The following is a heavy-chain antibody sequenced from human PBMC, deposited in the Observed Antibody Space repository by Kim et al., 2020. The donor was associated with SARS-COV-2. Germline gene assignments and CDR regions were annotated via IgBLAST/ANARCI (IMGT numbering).Heavy chain of an antibody. CDR2: IKEDGSEK. CDR1: GFTFNDYW. V-gene: IGHV3-7*01. D-gene: IGHD1-7*01. Sequence: GGSLRLSCAASGFTFNDYWMGWVRQVPGKGLEWVATIKEDGSEKYYVDSVKDRFAISRDNAKNSLSLQMNTLRAEDTAMYYCTTSSRTKAHYWGQGTLVTVSS. J-gene: IGHJ4*02. CDR3: TTSSRTKAHY.